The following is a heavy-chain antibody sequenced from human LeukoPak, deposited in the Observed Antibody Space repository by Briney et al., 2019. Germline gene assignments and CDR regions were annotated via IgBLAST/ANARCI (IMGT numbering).Heavy chain of an antibody. CDR1: GGSISSGDYY. D-gene: IGHD3-16*02. V-gene: IGHV4-30-4*01. CDR2: IHYTGSI. Sequence: SETLSLTCIVSGGSISSGDYYWSWIRESPGKGLEWIGYIHYTGSISYNPSLKSRLTISVDTSKNQFSLKLSSVTAADTAVYYCARGPNYVWGSYRYFDYWGQGTLVTVSS. J-gene: IGHJ4*02. CDR3: ARGPNYVWGSYRYFDY.